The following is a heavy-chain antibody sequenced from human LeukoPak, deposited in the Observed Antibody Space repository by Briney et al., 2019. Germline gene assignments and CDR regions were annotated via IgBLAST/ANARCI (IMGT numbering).Heavy chain of an antibody. CDR3: ASGYTYVRLGDH. D-gene: IGHD5-18*01. Sequence: GGSLRLSCEVSGLKFSDYWMHWVRQAPEQGLVWVSRTNLHGTNADYADSVKGRFTISRDNAKNSVYLQMNSLKTEDTAIYYCASGYTYVRLGDHWGQGTLVTVSS. CDR1: GLKFSDYW. V-gene: IGHV3-74*01. J-gene: IGHJ4*02. CDR2: TNLHGTNA.